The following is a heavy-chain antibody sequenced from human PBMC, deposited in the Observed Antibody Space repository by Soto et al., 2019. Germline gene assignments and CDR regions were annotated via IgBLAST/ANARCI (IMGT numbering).Heavy chain of an antibody. V-gene: IGHV3-9*01. J-gene: IGHJ6*02. CDR2: ITWNSYTI. CDR1: GFTFDDYA. CDR3: AKDLEVAAASPLLAYYGMDV. D-gene: IGHD2-15*01. Sequence: PGGSLRLSCAASGFTFDDYAMHWVRQAPGKGLEWVSGITWNSYTIGYADSVKGRFTISRDDAKNSLYLQMNSLKTEDTALYYCAKDLEVAAASPLLAYYGMDVWGQGTTVTVSS.